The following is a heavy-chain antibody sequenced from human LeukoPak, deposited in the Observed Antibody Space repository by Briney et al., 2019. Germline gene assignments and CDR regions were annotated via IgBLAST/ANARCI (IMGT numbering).Heavy chain of an antibody. V-gene: IGHV3-30-3*01. CDR2: ISYDGNNK. J-gene: IGHJ4*02. Sequence: GRSLRLSCAASGFTFSSYAMHWVRQAPGKGLEWVAVISYDGNNKYYADSVKGRFTISRDNSKNTLYLQMNSLRAEDTAVYYCARAGYGDYGGGYWGQGTLVTVSS. D-gene: IGHD4-17*01. CDR3: ARAGYGDYGGGY. CDR1: GFTFSSYA.